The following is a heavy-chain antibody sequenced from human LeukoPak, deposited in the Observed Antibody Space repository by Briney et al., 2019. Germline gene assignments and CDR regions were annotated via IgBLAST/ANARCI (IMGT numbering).Heavy chain of an antibody. CDR3: ARDYASDY. J-gene: IGHJ4*02. CDR1: GFTFSSYG. V-gene: IGHV3-33*01. Sequence: GTSLRLSCAASGFTFSSYGMHWVRQAPGKGLEWVAVIWYDGNNKYYADSVKGRFTISRDNSKSTLYLQMSSLRPEDTAVYYCARDYASDYWGQGTLVTVSS. D-gene: IGHD3-10*01. CDR2: IWYDGNNK.